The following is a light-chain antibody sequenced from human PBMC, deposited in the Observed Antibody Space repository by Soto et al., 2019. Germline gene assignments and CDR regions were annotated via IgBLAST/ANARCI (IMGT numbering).Light chain of an antibody. CDR3: QQRSNWIT. CDR2: GAS. CDR1: QSVSSSY. V-gene: IGKV3D-20*02. J-gene: IGKJ5*01. Sequence: EIVLAESPNTLSLSPGERATLSCRASQSVSSSYIAWYQQRPGQTPSLLIYGASTRATGIPDRFSGSGSGTDFTLTISSLEPEDFAVYYCQQRSNWITFGQGTRLEI.